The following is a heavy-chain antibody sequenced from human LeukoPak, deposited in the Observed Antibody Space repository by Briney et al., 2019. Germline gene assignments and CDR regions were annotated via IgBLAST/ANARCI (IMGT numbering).Heavy chain of an antibody. Sequence: SETLSLTCAVYGGSFSGYYWSWIRQPPGKGLEWIGHIYYSGSTNYNPSLKSRVTTSIDTSKNQFSLRLSSVTAADTAVYYCARGAAGYSYGWGQGTLVTVSS. CDR2: IYYSGST. CDR3: ARGAAGYSYG. J-gene: IGHJ4*02. V-gene: IGHV4-59*01. CDR1: GGSFSGYY. D-gene: IGHD5-18*01.